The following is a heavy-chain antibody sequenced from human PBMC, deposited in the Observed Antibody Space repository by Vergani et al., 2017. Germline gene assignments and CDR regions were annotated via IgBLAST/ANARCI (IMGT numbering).Heavy chain of an antibody. D-gene: IGHD6-19*01. CDR2: IYYSGIT. Sequence: QLQLQESGPGLVKPSATLSLTCSVSGASIRSSNYYWVWIRQPPGKGREWIASIYYSGITYYNPSLKSRVTISVDTSKNQYSLKLSSVTAADTAVYFCARHSTVEWLVKLGWIDPWGQGILVTVSS. V-gene: IGHV4-39*01. CDR3: ARHSTVEWLVKLGWIDP. J-gene: IGHJ5*02. CDR1: GASIRSSNYY.